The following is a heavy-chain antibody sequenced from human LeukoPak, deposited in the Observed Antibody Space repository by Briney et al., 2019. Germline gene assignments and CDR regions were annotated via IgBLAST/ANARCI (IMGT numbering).Heavy chain of an antibody. CDR3: ARQGSDNHFDS. CDR2: VSQWNT. J-gene: IGHJ4*02. D-gene: IGHD1-14*01. Sequence: SETRSLTCTLSNDYIKDYYWSWIRQPAGKGLEWIGRVSQWNTNYNPSLKSRVSMSVQASRNQFSLRLNSATAADTAVYYCARQGSDNHFDSWGPGTLVTVSS. CDR1: NDYIKDYY. V-gene: IGHV4-4*07.